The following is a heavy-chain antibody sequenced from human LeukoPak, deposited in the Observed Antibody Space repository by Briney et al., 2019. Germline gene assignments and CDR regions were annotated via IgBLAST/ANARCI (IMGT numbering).Heavy chain of an antibody. CDR2: ISSVSSYI. CDR3: ANSVGAKAY. CDR1: GFTFSSYT. V-gene: IGHV3-21*01. Sequence: GGSLRLSCAASGFTFSSYTMNWVRQSPGKGLEWVSSISSVSSYIYYADSVRGRFTISRDNAKNSLYLQMNSLRAEDTAVYYCANSVGAKAYWGQGTLVTVSS. D-gene: IGHD1-26*01. J-gene: IGHJ4*02.